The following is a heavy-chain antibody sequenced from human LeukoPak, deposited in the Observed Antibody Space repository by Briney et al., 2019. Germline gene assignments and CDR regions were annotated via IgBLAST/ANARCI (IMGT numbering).Heavy chain of an antibody. CDR1: GGSFRGYY. J-gene: IGHJ4*02. Sequence: PSDTLSLTCAVYGGSFRGYYWSWIRQPPGKGLEWIGEINHSGSTNYNPSLKSRVIISVDTSKNQFSLNLSSVTAADTAVYYCARSWVGASNFDYWGQGTLVTVSS. CDR2: INHSGST. CDR3: ARSWVGASNFDY. V-gene: IGHV4-34*01. D-gene: IGHD1-26*01.